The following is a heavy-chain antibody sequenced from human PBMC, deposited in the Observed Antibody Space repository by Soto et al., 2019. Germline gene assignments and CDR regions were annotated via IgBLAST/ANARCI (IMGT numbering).Heavy chain of an antibody. D-gene: IGHD1-26*01. Sequence: PSQTLSLTCAISGDSVSSNSAAWNWIRRSPSRGLEWLGRTYYRSKWYNDYAVSVKSRITINPDTSKNQFSLQLNSVTPEDTAVYYCARDEIVVPFYYYYGMDVWGQGTTVTVSS. CDR1: GDSVSSNSAA. J-gene: IGHJ6*02. V-gene: IGHV6-1*01. CDR3: ARDEIVVPFYYYYGMDV. CDR2: TYYRSKWYN.